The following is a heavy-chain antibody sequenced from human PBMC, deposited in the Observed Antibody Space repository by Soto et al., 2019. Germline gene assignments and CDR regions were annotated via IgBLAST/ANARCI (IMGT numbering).Heavy chain of an antibody. CDR1: GGIMSGYH. CDR2: KYYSARP. J-gene: IGHJ4*02. Sequence: EKLCHTCTVSGGIMSGYHWGWIRQSPGKGLEFIGYKYYSARPQYNAVFERRVVISIDASMSLFSLSLSSVTAADTAVYYCTRLGDADHFDYWGQGILVTVS. CDR3: TRLGDADHFDY. V-gene: IGHV4-59*08.